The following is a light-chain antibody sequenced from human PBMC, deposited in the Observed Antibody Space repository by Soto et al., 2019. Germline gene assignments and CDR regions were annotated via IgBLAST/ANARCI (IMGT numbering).Light chain of an antibody. CDR1: QSISSW. CDR2: DAS. J-gene: IGKJ1*01. Sequence: DIQMTQSPSTLSASVGDRVTITCRASQSISSWLAWYQQKPGKAPKLLIYDASSLESGVPSRFSGSGSGTEFTLTISRLEPEDFAVYYCQQYSDSSWTFGQGTKVDIK. CDR3: QQYSDSSWT. V-gene: IGKV1-5*01.